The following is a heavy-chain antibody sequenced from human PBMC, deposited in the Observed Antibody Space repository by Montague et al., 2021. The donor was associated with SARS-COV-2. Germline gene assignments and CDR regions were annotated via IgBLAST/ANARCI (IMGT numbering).Heavy chain of an antibody. J-gene: IGHJ4*02. V-gene: IGHV3-74*01. D-gene: IGHD3-22*01. CDR2: INSDGSST. CDR3: ITMIVVAEDYFDY. CDR1: GFTLSSYW. Sequence: SLRLSCAASGFTLSSYWMHWVRQAPGKGLVWVSRINSDGSSTSYSDSVXGRFTISRDNAKNTLYLQMNSLRAEDTAVYYCITMIVVAEDYFDYWGQGTLVTVSS.